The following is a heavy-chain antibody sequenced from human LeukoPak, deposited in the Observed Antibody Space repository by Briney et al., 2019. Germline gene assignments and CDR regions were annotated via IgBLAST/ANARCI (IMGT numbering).Heavy chain of an antibody. CDR3: ACIAAASNWFDP. CDR2: ISGSGGST. D-gene: IGHD6-13*01. Sequence: GGSLRLPCAASGFTFSSYAMSWVRQAPGKGLEWVSAISGSGGSTYYADSVKGRFTISRDNSKNTLYLQMNSLRAEDTAVYYCACIAAASNWFDPWGQGTLVTVSS. V-gene: IGHV3-23*01. J-gene: IGHJ5*02. CDR1: GFTFSSYA.